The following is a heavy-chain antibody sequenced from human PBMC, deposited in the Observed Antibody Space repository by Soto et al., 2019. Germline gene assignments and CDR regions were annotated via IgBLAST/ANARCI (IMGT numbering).Heavy chain of an antibody. CDR2: IWYDGSNK. CDR1: GFTFSSYG. J-gene: IGHJ4*02. D-gene: IGHD3-22*01. V-gene: IGHV3-33*01. CDR3: ARDRGYYDSSGYYPEYYFDY. Sequence: QVQLVESGGGVVQPGRSLRLSCAASGFTFSSYGMHWVRQAPDKGLEWVAVIWYDGSNKYYADSVKGRFTISRDNSKNTLYLQMNSLRAEDTAVYYCARDRGYYDSSGYYPEYYFDYWGQGTLVTVSS.